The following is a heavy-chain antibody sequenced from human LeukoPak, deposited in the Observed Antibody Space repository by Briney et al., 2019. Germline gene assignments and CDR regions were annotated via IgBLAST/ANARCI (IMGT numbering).Heavy chain of an antibody. J-gene: IGHJ4*02. Sequence: SQTLSPTCAISGDSVSSNSAAWNWIRQSPSRGLEWLGRTYYRSKWYNDYAVSVKSRITINPDTSKNQFSLQLNSVTPEDTAVYYCARGPNFNYDFWSGSRSGYDYWGQGTLVTVSS. CDR3: ARGPNFNYDFWSGSRSGYDY. D-gene: IGHD3-3*01. V-gene: IGHV6-1*01. CDR1: GDSVSSNSAA. CDR2: TYYRSKWYN.